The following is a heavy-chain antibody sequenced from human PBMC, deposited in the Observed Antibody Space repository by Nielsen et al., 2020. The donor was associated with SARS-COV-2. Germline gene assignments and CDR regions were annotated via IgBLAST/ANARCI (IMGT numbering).Heavy chain of an antibody. D-gene: IGHD4-11*01. CDR3: ARDSDYRVNGMDV. V-gene: IGHV3-53*01. CDR1: GFTVTSNS. J-gene: IGHJ6*02. Sequence: LSLTCAVSGFTVTSNSMNWVRQAPGKGLEWVSVIDSGGSTFYADSVKGRFTISRDNSKNTLYLQMNSLRAEDSAVYYCARDSDYRVNGMDVWGQGTTVTVSS. CDR2: IDSGGST.